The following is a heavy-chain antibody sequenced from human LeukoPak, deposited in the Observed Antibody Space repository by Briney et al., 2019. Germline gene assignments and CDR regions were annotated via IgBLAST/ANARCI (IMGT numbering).Heavy chain of an antibody. D-gene: IGHD4-23*01. CDR2: ISYDGSNK. CDR3: ARARQDYCGNSGYFVY. Sequence: GRSLRLSCAASGFTFSSYAMHWVRQAPGKGLEWVAVISYDGSNKYYADSVKGRFTISRDNSKNTLYLQMNSLRAEDTAVYYCARARQDYCGNSGYFVYWGRGTLVTVSS. CDR1: GFTFSSYA. V-gene: IGHV3-30*04. J-gene: IGHJ4*02.